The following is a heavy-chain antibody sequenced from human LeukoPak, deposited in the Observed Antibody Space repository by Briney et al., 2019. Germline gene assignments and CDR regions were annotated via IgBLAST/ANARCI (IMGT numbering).Heavy chain of an antibody. D-gene: IGHD6-13*01. CDR3: ARNRIAAAGTTP. CDR2: ISSSSSYI. CDR1: GFTFSSDS. J-gene: IGHJ3*01. V-gene: IGHV3-21*01. Sequence: GGSLRLSCAASGFTFSSDSMNWVRQAPGKGLEWVSSISSSSSYIYYADSVKGRFTISRDNAKNSLYLQMNSLRAEDTAVYYCARNRIAAAGTTPWGQGTMVTVSA.